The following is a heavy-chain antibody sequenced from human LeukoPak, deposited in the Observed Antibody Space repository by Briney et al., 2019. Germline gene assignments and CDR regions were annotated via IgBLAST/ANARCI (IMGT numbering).Heavy chain of an antibody. V-gene: IGHV1-2*02. CDR2: INPNSGGT. CDR3: ARTTVTTGICTGYYYYYMDV. J-gene: IGHJ6*03. D-gene: IGHD4-17*01. CDR1: GYTFTGYY. Sequence: VASVKVSCEATGYTFTGYYMHWVRQAPGQGLEWMGWINPNSGGTNYAQKFQGRVTMTRDTSISTAYMELSRLRSDDTAVYYCARTTVTTGICTGYYYYYMDVWGKGTTVTVSS.